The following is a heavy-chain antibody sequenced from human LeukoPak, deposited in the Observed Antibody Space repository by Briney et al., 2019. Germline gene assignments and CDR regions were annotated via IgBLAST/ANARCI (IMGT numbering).Heavy chain of an antibody. CDR1: GFTFDDYG. J-gene: IGHJ4*02. Sequence: GGSLRLSCATSGFTFDDYGMSWVRQAPGKGLEWVSSISSSSSYIYYADSAKGRFTISRDNAKNSLYLQMNSLRADDTAVYYCARVAEAAAFDYWGQGTMVTVSS. CDR2: ISSSSSYI. V-gene: IGHV3-21*01. CDR3: ARVAEAAAFDY. D-gene: IGHD6-13*01.